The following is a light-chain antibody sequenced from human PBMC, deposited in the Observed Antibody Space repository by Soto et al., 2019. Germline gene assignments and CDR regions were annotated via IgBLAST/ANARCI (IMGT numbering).Light chain of an antibody. CDR2: DAS. V-gene: IGKV1-5*01. CDR1: QSINIW. J-gene: IGKJ1*01. Sequence: DIQMTQSPSTLSASVGDRVTITCRASQSINIWLSWYQQKPGKAPNLLIYDASSLESGVPSRFSGSGSGTEFTLTISSLQPDDFATYYCQQYNSYPWTFGQGTKVDIK. CDR3: QQYNSYPWT.